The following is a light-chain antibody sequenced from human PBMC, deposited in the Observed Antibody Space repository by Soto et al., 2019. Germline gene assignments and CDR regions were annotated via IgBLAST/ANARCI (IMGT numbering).Light chain of an antibody. CDR3: QQYISYPYT. CDR2: DAS. V-gene: IGKV1-5*01. CDR1: QTTNTW. Sequence: DIQMTQFPSALSASVGDRVTITCRASQTTNTWLAWYQQKPGTAPKLLIYDASSLEGGVPSRFSASGSRTEFTLTISTLQPDDLATYYCQQYISYPYTFGQGTKVDIK. J-gene: IGKJ2*01.